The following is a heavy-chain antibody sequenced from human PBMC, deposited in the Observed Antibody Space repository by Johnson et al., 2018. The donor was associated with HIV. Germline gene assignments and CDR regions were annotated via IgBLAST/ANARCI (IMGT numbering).Heavy chain of an antibody. Sequence: QVQLVESGGGVVQPGRSLRLSCAASGFTFSSYAMHWVRQAPGKGLEWVAVISYDGSNKYYADSVKGRFTISRDNSKNTLYLQMNSLRAEDTAVYYCARGTWRWLQLDWDACDIWGQGTMVTVSS. D-gene: IGHD5-24*01. J-gene: IGHJ3*02. V-gene: IGHV3-30-3*01. CDR1: GFTFSSYA. CDR2: ISYDGSNK. CDR3: ARGTWRWLQLDWDACDI.